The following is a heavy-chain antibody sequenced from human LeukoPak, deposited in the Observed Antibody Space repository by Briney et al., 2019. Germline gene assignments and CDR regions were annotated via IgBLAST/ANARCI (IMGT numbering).Heavy chain of an antibody. CDR3: ARALAAAGSWFDP. CDR2: IYYSGST. V-gene: IGHV4-59*01. D-gene: IGHD6-13*01. J-gene: IGHJ5*02. Sequence: SETLSLTCTVSGGSISSYYWSWIRQPPGKGLEWIGYIYYSGSTNYNPSLKSRVTISVDTSKNQFSLKLSSVTAADTAVYYCARALAAAGSWFDPWGQGTLVTVSS. CDR1: GGSISSYY.